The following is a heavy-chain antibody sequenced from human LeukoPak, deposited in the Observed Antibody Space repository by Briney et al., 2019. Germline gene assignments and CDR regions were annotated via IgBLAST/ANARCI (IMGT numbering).Heavy chain of an antibody. V-gene: IGHV3-23*01. CDR1: GFTFSSYV. CDR2: ISGGGGST. Sequence: PGESLRPSCAASGFTFSSYVMSWVRQAPGKGLEWVSAISGGGGSTYYADSVKGRFTISRDNSKNTLYLLMNSLRAEDTAIYYCAKGDNWQWLASWGQGTLVTVSS. D-gene: IGHD6-19*01. CDR3: AKGDNWQWLAS. J-gene: IGHJ5*02.